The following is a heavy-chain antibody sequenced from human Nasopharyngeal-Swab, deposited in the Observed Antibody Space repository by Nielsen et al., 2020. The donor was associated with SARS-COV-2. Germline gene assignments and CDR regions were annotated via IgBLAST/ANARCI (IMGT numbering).Heavy chain of an antibody. CDR1: GYTFTSYY. D-gene: IGHD3-22*01. J-gene: IGHJ4*02. Sequence: ASVKVSCKASGYTFTSYYMHWVRQAPGQGLEWMGIINPSGGSTSYAQKFQGRVTMTRAPSPRPVYLALSRLRSAAPAVSSCARDPRDRYYYDSSGYQTPAFDYWCQGTLVTVSS. CDR3: ARDPRDRYYYDSSGYQTPAFDY. V-gene: IGHV1-46*01. CDR2: INPSGGST.